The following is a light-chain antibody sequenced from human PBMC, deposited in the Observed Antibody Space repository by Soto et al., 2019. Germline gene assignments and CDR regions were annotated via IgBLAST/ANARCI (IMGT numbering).Light chain of an antibody. CDR3: MQSRQLPWT. CDR1: QSLLHSDGKTF. CDR2: QVS. J-gene: IGKJ1*01. V-gene: IGKV2D-29*01. Sequence: DIVMTQTPLSLSVTPGQPASISCKSSQSLLHSDGKTFLHWYLQKPGQPSQLLINQVSNRFSGSQHRFSGSGSGTDFTLKVSRVEAEDVVVYYCMQSRQLPWTVGQRTKVGIK.